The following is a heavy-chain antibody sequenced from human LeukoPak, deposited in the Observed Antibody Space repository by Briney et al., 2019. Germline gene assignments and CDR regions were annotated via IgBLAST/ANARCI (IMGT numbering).Heavy chain of an antibody. D-gene: IGHD2-15*01. J-gene: IGHJ5*02. CDR1: GGSISSSSYY. CDR2: IYYSGST. V-gene: IGHV4-39*01. Sequence: SETLSLTCTVSGGSISSSSYYWGWIRQPPGKGLEWIGSIYYSGSTYYNPSLKSRVTISVDTSKNQFSLKLSSVTAADTAVYYCARRRYSYGWFDPWGQGTLVTVSS. CDR3: ARRRYSYGWFDP.